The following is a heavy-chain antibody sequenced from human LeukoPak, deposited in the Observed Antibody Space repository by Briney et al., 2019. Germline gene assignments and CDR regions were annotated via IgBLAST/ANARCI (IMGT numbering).Heavy chain of an antibody. Sequence: PSETLSLTCAVSGYSISSGYYWAWIRQPPGKGLEWIGSIYHSGSTYYNPSLKSRVTISVDTSKNPFSLKLSSVTAADTAVYYCARTYNWNHGRYYFEYWGQGTLVTVSS. CDR3: ARTYNWNHGRYYFEY. CDR2: IYHSGST. D-gene: IGHD1-14*01. CDR1: GYSISSGYY. V-gene: IGHV4-38-2*01. J-gene: IGHJ4*02.